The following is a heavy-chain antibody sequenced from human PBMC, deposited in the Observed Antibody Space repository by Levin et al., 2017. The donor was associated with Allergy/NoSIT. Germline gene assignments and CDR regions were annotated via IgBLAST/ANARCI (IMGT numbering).Heavy chain of an antibody. CDR2: ISAYNGNT. V-gene: IGHV1-18*01. CDR3: ARGRKGIAVAGTEYFQH. D-gene: IGHD6-19*01. CDR1: GYTFTSYG. Sequence: ASVKVSCKASGYTFTSYGISWVRQAPGQGLEWMGWISAYNGNTNYAQKLQGRVTMTTDTSTSTAYMELRSLRSDDTAVYYCARGRKGIAVAGTEYFQHWGQGTLVTVSS. J-gene: IGHJ1*01.